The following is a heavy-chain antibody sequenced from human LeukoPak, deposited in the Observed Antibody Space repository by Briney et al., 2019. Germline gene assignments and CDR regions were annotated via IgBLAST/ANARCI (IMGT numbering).Heavy chain of an antibody. J-gene: IGHJ6*04. CDR2: IYYSGST. V-gene: IGHV4-59*01. D-gene: IGHD3-10*01. Sequence: SETLSLTCTVSGGSISSYYWSWIRQPPGKGLGWIGYIYYSGSTNYNPSLKSRVTISVDTSKNQFSLKLSSVTAADTAVYYCARALDSGTNPVRYYYYGMDVWGKGTTVTVSS. CDR1: GGSISSYY. CDR3: ARALDSGTNPVRYYYYGMDV.